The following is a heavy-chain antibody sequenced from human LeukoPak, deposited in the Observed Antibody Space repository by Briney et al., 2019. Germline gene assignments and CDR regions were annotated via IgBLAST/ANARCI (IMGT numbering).Heavy chain of an antibody. Sequence: SETLSLTCTVSAGSISSSSHHWGWIRQSPGKGLEWIGSIYYGRTTYYNPSLKSRVTISVDRSKNQFSPNLSSVTAADTAVYYCARFHGPCGMDVWGQGTTVTVSS. CDR2: IYYGRTT. V-gene: IGHV4-39*07. D-gene: IGHD3/OR15-3a*01. CDR1: AGSISSSSHH. CDR3: ARFHGPCGMDV. J-gene: IGHJ6*02.